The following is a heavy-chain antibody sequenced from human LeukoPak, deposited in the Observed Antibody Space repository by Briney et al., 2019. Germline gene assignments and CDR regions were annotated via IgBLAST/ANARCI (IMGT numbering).Heavy chain of an antibody. J-gene: IGHJ3*02. CDR1: GFTFSSYA. V-gene: IGHV3-64*01. CDR3: ARDRGVAAAGSEVYAFDI. CDR2: IDSNGDST. Sequence: GGSLRLSCAAAGFTFSSYAMHWVRQAPGKGLEYVSTIDSNGDSTYYVKSVKGRFTISRDNSKNTLYLQMGSLRAEDMAVYYCARDRGVAAAGSEVYAFDIWGQGTMVTVSA. D-gene: IGHD6-13*01.